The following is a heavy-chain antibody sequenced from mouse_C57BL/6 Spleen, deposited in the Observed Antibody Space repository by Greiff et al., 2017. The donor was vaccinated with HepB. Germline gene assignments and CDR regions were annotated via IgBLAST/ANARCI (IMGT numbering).Heavy chain of an antibody. V-gene: IGHV1-52*01. CDR2: IDPSDSDT. D-gene: IGHD1-1*01. CDR1: GYTFTSYW. J-gene: IGHJ2*01. Sequence: QVQLQQPGAELVRPGSSVKLSCKASGYTFTSYWMHWVKQRPIQGLEWIGNIDPSDSDTHYNQKFKDKATLTVDKSSSTAYMQLSSLTSEDSAVYYCARWGAYYGSSYRYYFDYWGQGTTLTVSS. CDR3: ARWGAYYGSSYRYYFDY.